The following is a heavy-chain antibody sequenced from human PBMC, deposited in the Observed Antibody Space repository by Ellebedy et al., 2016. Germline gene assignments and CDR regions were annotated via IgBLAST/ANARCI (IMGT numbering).Heavy chain of an antibody. V-gene: IGHV3-21*01. J-gene: IGHJ6*02. CDR3: ARVLGYSYYYYGMDV. CDR1: GYTVSTSY. Sequence: GGSLRLSCAASGYTVSTSYVNWVRQAPGKGLEWVSSISSSSSYIYYADSVKGRFTISRDNAKNSLYLQMNSLRAEDTAVYYCARVLGYSYYYYGMDVWGQGTTVTVSS. D-gene: IGHD5-24*01. CDR2: ISSSSSYI.